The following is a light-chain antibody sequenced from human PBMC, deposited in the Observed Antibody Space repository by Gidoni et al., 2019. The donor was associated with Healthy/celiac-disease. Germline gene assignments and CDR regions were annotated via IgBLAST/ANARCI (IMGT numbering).Light chain of an antibody. CDR2: AAS. Sequence: DIQMTQSPSSLSASVGDRVTITCRASQSISSYLTWYQQKPGKAPKLLIYAASSLQSGVPSRCSGSGYGTDFTRTISSLQPEDFATYYCQQSYSTSWTFGQGTKVEIK. J-gene: IGKJ1*01. CDR1: QSISSY. CDR3: QQSYSTSWT. V-gene: IGKV1-39*01.